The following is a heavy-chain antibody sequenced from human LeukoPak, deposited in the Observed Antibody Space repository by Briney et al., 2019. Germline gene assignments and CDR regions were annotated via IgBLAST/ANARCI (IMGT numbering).Heavy chain of an antibody. J-gene: IGHJ3*02. V-gene: IGHV1-46*01. CDR3: AREGSGLVIHGFDI. CDR1: GYTFTSYY. D-gene: IGHD3/OR15-3a*01. Sequence: ASVKVSCKASGYTFTSYYMHWVRQAPGQGLEWMGIINPSGGSTSYAQKFQGRLTMTADESTSTAYMELSSLRSEDTAIYFCAREGSGLVIHGFDIWGQGTMVSVSS. CDR2: INPSGGST.